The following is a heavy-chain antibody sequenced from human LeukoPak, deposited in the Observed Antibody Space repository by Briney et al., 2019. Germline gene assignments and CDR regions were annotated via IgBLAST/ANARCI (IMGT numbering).Heavy chain of an antibody. CDR1: GFTYNSYT. J-gene: IGHJ4*02. V-gene: IGHV3-23*01. D-gene: IGHD7-27*01. CDR3: AIDPNWGTHS. Sequence: GGSLRLSCVASGFTYNSYTMSWVRQAPGKRLEWVSIIGSSGGGIHYADSVKGRFTISRDNSKNALYLQMNSLRVEDTAVYYCAIDPNWGTHSWGQGVLVTVSS. CDR2: IGSSGGGI.